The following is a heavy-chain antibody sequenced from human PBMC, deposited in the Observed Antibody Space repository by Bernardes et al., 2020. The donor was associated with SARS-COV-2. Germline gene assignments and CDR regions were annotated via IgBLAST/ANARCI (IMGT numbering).Heavy chain of an antibody. J-gene: IGHJ3*02. CDR3: AKDRGYCGGDCFRNTLDAFDI. CDR1: GFSFSNYA. V-gene: IGHV3-23*01. D-gene: IGHD2-21*02. Sequence: GGSLRLSCAASGFSFSNYAMNWVRQAPGKGLEWVSGFSAGGGSTYYSDSVKGRFTISRDNAKVTLHLQMNSLRAEDSAVYYCAKDRGYCGGDCFRNTLDAFDIWGQGTMVTVSS. CDR2: FSAGGGST.